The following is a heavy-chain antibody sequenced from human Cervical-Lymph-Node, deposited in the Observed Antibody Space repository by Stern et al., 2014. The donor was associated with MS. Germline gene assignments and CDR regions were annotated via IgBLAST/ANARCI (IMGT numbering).Heavy chain of an antibody. J-gene: IGHJ4*02. V-gene: IGHV4-31*03. CDR2: IAYTGST. D-gene: IGHD3-3*01. CDR3: ARLASGLDY. CDR1: GGSISIDDYY. Sequence: VQLVESGPGLVKPSQTLSLTCTVSGGSISIDDYYWSWVRQFPGKGLEWIGYIAYTGSTYYSPSLESRVFMSVETSKNQFSLNLTSVTAADTAVYYCARLASGLDYWGQGTLVTVSS.